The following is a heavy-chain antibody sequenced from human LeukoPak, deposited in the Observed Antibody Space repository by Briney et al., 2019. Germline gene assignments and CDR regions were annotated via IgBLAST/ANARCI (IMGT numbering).Heavy chain of an antibody. J-gene: IGHJ6*03. V-gene: IGHV6-1*01. CDR2: TYYRSKWYN. D-gene: IGHD6-19*01. CDR3: ARDVVGGWSYYYYYMDV. CDR1: GDSVSSNTAA. Sequence: SQTLSLTCALSGDSVSSNTAAWNWIRQSPSRGLEWLGRTYYRSKWYNDYAVSVKSRITINPDTSKNQFSLQLNSVTPEDTAVYYCARDVVGGWSYYYYYMDVWGKGTTVTVSS.